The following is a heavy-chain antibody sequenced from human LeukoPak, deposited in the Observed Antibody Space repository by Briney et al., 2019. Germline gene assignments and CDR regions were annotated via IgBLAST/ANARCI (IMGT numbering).Heavy chain of an antibody. J-gene: IGHJ4*02. CDR1: GFTFSGYG. D-gene: IGHD7-27*01. CDR2: ISYDGSNK. CDR3: ARDLLGLVDY. V-gene: IGHV3-30*03. Sequence: GRSLRLSCAASGFTFSGYGMHWVRQAPGKGLEWVAVISYDGSNKYYADSVKGRFTISRDNSKNTLYLQMNSLRAEDTAVYYCARDLLGLVDYWGQGTLVTVSS.